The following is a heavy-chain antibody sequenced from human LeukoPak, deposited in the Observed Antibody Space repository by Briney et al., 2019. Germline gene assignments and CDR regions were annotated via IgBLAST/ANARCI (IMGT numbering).Heavy chain of an antibody. CDR3: LGYCSGGSCYSGAH. CDR1: GFTFSTYA. J-gene: IGHJ4*02. V-gene: IGHV3-23*01. CDR2: ISTTGAIT. Sequence: GGSLTPSCAASGFTFSTYAMSWVRQAPGKGLEWVSTISTTGAITYYADSVKGRFTISRDNSKNTQFLQMNSLRGEDTSVYYCLGYCSGGSCYSGAHWGQGTLVTVSS. D-gene: IGHD2-15*01.